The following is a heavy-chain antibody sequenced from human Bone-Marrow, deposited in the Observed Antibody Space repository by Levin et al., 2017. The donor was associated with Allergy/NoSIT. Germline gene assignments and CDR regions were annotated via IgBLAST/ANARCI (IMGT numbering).Heavy chain of an antibody. Sequence: SETLSLTCTVSGGSIAHGNYYWSWIRQSPGKGLEWIGYIYYSGSTSYNPSLKSRVSISLDTSKNQFSLKLSSVTAADTAVYYCVRERYNYDPRTYHFPPTEYYYYGLDVWGQGTTVNISS. V-gene: IGHV4-30-4*01. D-gene: IGHD3-22*01. CDR1: GGSIAHGNYY. CDR2: IYYSGST. J-gene: IGHJ6*02. CDR3: VRERYNYDPRTYHFPPTEYYYYGLDV.